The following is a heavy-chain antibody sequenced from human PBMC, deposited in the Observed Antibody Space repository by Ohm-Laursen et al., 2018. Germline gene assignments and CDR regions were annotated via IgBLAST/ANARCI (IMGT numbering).Heavy chain of an antibody. CDR1: GYTFSSYD. CDR2: MNPNSHNT. V-gene: IGHV1-8*01. J-gene: IGHJ5*02. D-gene: IGHD4-23*01. CDR3: ARAVRYQLLYDP. Sequence: ASVNASCKASGYTFSSYDIIWVRQASGQGPEWIGWMNPNSHNTGYARKFRGRVSMTSDSSISTAYMELYSPTSEDTATYYCARAVRYQLLYDPWGQGTLVTVSS.